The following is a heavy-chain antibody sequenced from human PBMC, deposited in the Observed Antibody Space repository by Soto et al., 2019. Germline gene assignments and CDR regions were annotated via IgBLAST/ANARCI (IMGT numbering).Heavy chain of an antibody. CDR2: IIPILGIA. J-gene: IGHJ4*02. D-gene: IGHD2-8*01. CDR3: AKRYCTTGVCLSFDY. CDR1: GGTFSSYT. V-gene: IGHV1-69*02. Sequence: QVQLVQSGAEVKKPGSSVKVSCKASGGTFSSYTISWVRQAPGQGLEWMGRIIPILGIANYAQKFQGRVTITADKSTSPAYMELSSLRSEDTAVYYCAKRYCTTGVCLSFDYWGQGTLVTVSS.